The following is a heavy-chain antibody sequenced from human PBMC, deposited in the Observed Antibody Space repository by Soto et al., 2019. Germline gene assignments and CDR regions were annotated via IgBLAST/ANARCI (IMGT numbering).Heavy chain of an antibody. CDR2: INAGNGNT. D-gene: IGHD2-2*01. Sequence: SVKGSCQASGYTFTSYAMHWGRQAPGQRLEWMGWINAGNGNTKYSQKFQGRVTITRDTSASTAYMELSSLRSEDTAVYYCARDGCSSTSHCAYGMDVWGQGTTVTVSS. J-gene: IGHJ6*02. CDR3: ARDGCSSTSHCAYGMDV. V-gene: IGHV1-3*01. CDR1: GYTFTSYA.